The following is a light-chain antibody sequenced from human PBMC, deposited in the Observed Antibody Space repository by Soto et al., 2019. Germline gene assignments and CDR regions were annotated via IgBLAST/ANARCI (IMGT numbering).Light chain of an antibody. V-gene: IGKV1-17*01. J-gene: IGKJ1*01. CDR3: LQHNRYPWT. CDR2: AAS. Sequence: DIPMTQSPSSLSASVGDRVTITCRASQGIRNDLGWYQQKQGKXHKRLIYAASSLQSGVPSRFSGSGSGTEVTITISSLQPEDCETYYCLQHNRYPWTFGQGTKVDIK. CDR1: QGIRND.